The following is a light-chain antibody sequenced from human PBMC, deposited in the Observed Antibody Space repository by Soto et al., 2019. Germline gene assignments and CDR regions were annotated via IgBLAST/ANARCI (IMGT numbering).Light chain of an antibody. CDR3: LQDYNYPRT. J-gene: IGKJ1*01. CDR1: QGISID. CDR2: AAS. V-gene: IGKV1-6*01. Sequence: AIQMTQSPSSLSASVGDRVTITCRASQGISIDLGWYQQKPGKAPKLLIYAASTLHIGVPSRFSGSGSGTDFSLTISSLQPEDYATYYCLQDYNYPRTFGQGTKVEIK.